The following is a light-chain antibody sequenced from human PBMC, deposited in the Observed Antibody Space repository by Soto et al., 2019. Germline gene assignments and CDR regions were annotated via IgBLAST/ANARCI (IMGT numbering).Light chain of an antibody. V-gene: IGKV3-20*01. CDR1: QSVSRN. J-gene: IGKJ1*01. CDR2: SAS. Sequence: VMTQSQATLSVSPGERASVSGRASQSVSRNLAWYQPKPGQAPRLLIYSASSRATGIPDRFSGSGSGTDFTLTISRLEPEDFAVYYCQQYGSSPTFGQGTKVDNK. CDR3: QQYGSSPT.